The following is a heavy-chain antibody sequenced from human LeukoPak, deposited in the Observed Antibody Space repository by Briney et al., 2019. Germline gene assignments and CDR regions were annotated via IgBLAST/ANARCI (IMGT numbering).Heavy chain of an antibody. D-gene: IGHD3-16*01. V-gene: IGHV3-21*01. CDR1: GFTFSSYA. CDR3: ARDGGSGVAFDI. J-gene: IGHJ3*02. CDR2: ISSSSYI. Sequence: GGSLRLSCAASGFTFSSYAMPWVRQAPGKGLEWVSSISSSSYIYYADSVKGRFTISRDNAKNSLYLQMNSLRAEDTAVYYCARDGGSGVAFDIWGQGTMVTVSS.